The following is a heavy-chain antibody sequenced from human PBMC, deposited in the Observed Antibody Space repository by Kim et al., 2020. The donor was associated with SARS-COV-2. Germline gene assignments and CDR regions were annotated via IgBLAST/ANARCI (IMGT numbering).Heavy chain of an antibody. J-gene: IGHJ5*02. D-gene: IGHD6-13*01. CDR2: IYYSGST. V-gene: IGHV4-31*03. Sequence: SETLSLTCTVSGGSISSGGYYWSWIRQHPGKGLEWIGYIYYSGSTYYNPSLKSRVTISVDTSKNQFSLKLSSVTAADTAVYYCARDFSSSWYTCGWFDPWGQGALVTVSS. CDR3: ARDFSSSWYTCGWFDP. CDR1: GGSISSGGYY.